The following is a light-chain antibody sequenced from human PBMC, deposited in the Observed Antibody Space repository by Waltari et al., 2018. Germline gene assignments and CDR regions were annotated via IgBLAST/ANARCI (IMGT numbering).Light chain of an antibody. CDR1: NSNVGNNY. V-gene: IGLV1-51*01. CDR2: DDN. CDR3: GTWDTNLSAML. J-gene: IGLJ2*01. Sequence: QSVLTQPPSLSAAPGQKVTISCSGGNSNVGNNYVPWYQQFPGTAPKLLIYDDNKRPSGISDRFSGSKSGTSATLGITGLQTGDEADYYCGTWDTNLSAMLFGGGSKLTVL.